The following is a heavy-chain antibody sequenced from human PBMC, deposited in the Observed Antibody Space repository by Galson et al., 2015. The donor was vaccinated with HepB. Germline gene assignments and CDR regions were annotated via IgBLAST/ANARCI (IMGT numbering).Heavy chain of an antibody. Sequence: SCKASGGTCSSYAISWVRQAPGQGLEWMGGIIPIFGTANYAQKFQGRVTITADESTSTAYMELSSLRSEDTAVYYCARDRDPVGGSYYYAFGIWGQGTMVTVSS. CDR1: GGTCSSYA. J-gene: IGHJ3*02. CDR3: ARDRDPVGGSYYYAFGI. D-gene: IGHD1-26*01. V-gene: IGHV1-69*01. CDR2: IIPIFGTA.